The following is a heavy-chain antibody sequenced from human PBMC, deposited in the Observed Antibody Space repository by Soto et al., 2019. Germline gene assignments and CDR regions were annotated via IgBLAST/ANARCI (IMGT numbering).Heavy chain of an antibody. CDR3: ASGAAAMRYYYYGMDV. J-gene: IGHJ6*02. Sequence: GGSLRLSCAASGFMFSAYWMSWVRQDPGKGLEWVATISGGATDKFYVDSVKGRFTISRDNAKNSLYLQMNSLRAEDTAVYYCASGAAAMRYYYYGMDVWGQGTTVTVSS. V-gene: IGHV3-7*01. CDR2: ISGGATDK. D-gene: IGHD2-2*01. CDR1: GFMFSAYW.